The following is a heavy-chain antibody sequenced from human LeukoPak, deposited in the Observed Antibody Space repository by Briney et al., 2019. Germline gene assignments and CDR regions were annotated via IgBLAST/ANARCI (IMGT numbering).Heavy chain of an antibody. Sequence: PSETLSLTCTVSGGSISGSNYYWGWIRQPPGKGLEWIGVVYYSGSTYYSSSFKSRVTISVDTSKNKFSLKLSSVTAADTAVYYCASRKYDILTGRRRGNPLNYYMDVWGKGTTVTISS. V-gene: IGHV4-39*01. J-gene: IGHJ6*03. CDR1: GGSISGSNYY. D-gene: IGHD3-9*01. CDR2: VYYSGST. CDR3: ASRKYDILTGRRRGNPLNYYMDV.